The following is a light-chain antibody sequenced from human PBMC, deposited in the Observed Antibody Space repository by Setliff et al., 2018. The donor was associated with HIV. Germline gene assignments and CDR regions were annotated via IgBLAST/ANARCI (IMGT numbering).Light chain of an antibody. CDR2: EVS. V-gene: IGLV2-23*02. J-gene: IGLJ1*01. Sequence: QSVLTQPASVSGSPGQSITISCTGTSSDVGSYNLVSWYQQHPGKAPKLMIYEVSKRPSGVSNRFSGSKSGNTASLTISGLQAEDEADYYCCSYAGSRIFYAFGTGTKVTVL. CDR1: SSDVGSYNL. CDR3: CSYAGSRIFYA.